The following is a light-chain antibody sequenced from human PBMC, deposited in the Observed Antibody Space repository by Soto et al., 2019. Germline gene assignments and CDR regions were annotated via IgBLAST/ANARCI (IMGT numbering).Light chain of an antibody. V-gene: IGLV2-14*01. J-gene: IGLJ1*01. CDR2: GVN. Sequence: QSVLAQPSSVSGSPGQSITISCTGTSTDVGGYNYVSWYQHHPGKGPKLIIYGVNNRPSGVSDRFSGSKSGNKASLTISNLEADDESHYYCGSYTSTDTTFVFGTGTKATVL. CDR3: GSYTSTDTTFV. CDR1: STDVGGYNY.